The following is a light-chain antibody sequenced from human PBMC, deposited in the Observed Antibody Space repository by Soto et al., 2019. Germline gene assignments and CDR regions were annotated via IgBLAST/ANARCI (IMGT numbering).Light chain of an antibody. CDR2: WAS. CDR3: QQYYATPLT. V-gene: IGKV4-1*01. J-gene: IGKJ4*01. CDR1: QTLFFSSSNNNY. Sequence: DIVMTQSPDSLSVSLGEKATINCKSSQTLFFSSSNNNYLAWYQQKAGKSPKLLIYWASTRESGVPDRFSGSGSGTDFTPTITSLQAEDVAVYFCQQYYATPLTFGGGTKVQI.